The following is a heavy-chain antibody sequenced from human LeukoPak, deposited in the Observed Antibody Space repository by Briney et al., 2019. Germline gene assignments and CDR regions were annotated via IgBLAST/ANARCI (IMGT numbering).Heavy chain of an antibody. CDR2: IYTSGST. D-gene: IGHD2-2*01. J-gene: IGHJ4*02. CDR3: ARHPSYCSSTSCYDY. V-gene: IGHV4-4*07. CDR1: GGSISSYY. Sequence: SETLSLTCTVSGGSISSYYWSWIRQPAGKGLEWIGRIYTSGSTNYNPSLKSRVTISVDKSKNQFSLKLNSVTAADTAVYYCARHPSYCSSTSCYDYWGQGTLVTVSS.